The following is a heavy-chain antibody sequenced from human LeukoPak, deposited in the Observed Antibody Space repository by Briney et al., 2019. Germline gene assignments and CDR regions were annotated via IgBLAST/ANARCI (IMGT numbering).Heavy chain of an antibody. J-gene: IGHJ4*02. CDR2: T. V-gene: IGHV3-53*01. D-gene: IGHD6-13*01. CDR3: ARGKEAAAGY. Sequence: TYYADSVKGRFTISRDNSKNTLYLQMNSLRAEDTAVFYCARGKEAAAGYWGQGTLVTVSS.